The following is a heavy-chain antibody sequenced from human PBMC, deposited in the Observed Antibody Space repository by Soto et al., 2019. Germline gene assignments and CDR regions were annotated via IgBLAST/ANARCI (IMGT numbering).Heavy chain of an antibody. D-gene: IGHD3-22*01. V-gene: IGHV1-18*01. CDR2: ISAYNGNT. CDR3: ASTKTNYYDSSGYYPPVDV. Sequence: GGSVKVSCKASGYTFTSYGSSWVRQAPGQGLEWMGWISAYNGNTNYAQKLQGRVTMTTDTSTSTAYMELRSLRSDDTAVYFCASTKTNYYDSSGYYPPVDVWGQGTTVTVSS. CDR1: GYTFTSYG. J-gene: IGHJ6*02.